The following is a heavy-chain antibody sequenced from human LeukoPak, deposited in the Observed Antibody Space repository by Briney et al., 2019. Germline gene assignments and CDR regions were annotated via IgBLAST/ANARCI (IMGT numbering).Heavy chain of an antibody. D-gene: IGHD2-2*01. CDR1: GGSISSSSYY. J-gene: IGHJ4*02. V-gene: IGHV4-39*01. CDR3: LSSTGGL. CDR2: IYYSGST. Sequence: PSETLSFTCTVSGGSISSSSYYWGWIRQPPGKGLEWIGSIYYSGSTYYNPSLKSRVTISVDTSKNQFSLKLSSVTAADTAVYYCLSSTGGLWGQGTLVTVSS.